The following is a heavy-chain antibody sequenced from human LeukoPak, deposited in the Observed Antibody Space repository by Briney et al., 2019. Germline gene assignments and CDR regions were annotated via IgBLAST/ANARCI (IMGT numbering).Heavy chain of an antibody. Sequence: GASVKVSCKASAYTFTSYDMNWVRQGTGQGLEWMGWMNPNSGNTGYAQKFQGRVTMTRNTSISTAYMELSSLRSEDTAVYYCARREGRYYYGSGSRPGWFDPWGQGTLVTVSS. V-gene: IGHV1-8*01. J-gene: IGHJ5*02. D-gene: IGHD3-10*01. CDR1: AYTFTSYD. CDR3: ARREGRYYYGSGSRPGWFDP. CDR2: MNPNSGNT.